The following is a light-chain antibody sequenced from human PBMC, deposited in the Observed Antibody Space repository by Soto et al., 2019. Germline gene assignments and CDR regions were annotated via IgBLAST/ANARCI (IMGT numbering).Light chain of an antibody. CDR1: QSVSSN. J-gene: IGKJ2*01. CDR2: GAS. V-gene: IGKV3-15*01. Sequence: EIVMTQSPATVSVSPGERATLSCRASQSVSSNLAWYQQKPGQAPRLLVYGASTRATGIPARFSGSGSGTEFTLTISSLQSEDFAVYYCQQYDNWPHTFGQGTKLEIK. CDR3: QQYDNWPHT.